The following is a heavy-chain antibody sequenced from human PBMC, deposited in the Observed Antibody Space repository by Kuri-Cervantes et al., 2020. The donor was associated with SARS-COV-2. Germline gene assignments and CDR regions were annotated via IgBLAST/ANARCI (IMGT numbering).Heavy chain of an antibody. CDR3: ATVSDYYDSSGYFLDFDY. D-gene: IGHD3-22*01. Sequence: GGSLRLSCAASGFTFSSYSMNWVRQVPGKGLEWVSSISSSSSYIYYADSVKGRFTISRDNAKNSLYLQMNSLRAEDTAVYYCATVSDYYDSSGYFLDFDYWGQGTLVTVSS. V-gene: IGHV3-21*01. CDR2: ISSSSSYI. J-gene: IGHJ4*02. CDR1: GFTFSSYS.